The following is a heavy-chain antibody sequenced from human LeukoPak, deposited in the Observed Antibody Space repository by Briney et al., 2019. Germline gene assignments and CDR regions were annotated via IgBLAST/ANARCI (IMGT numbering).Heavy chain of an antibody. CDR2: IIPIFGTA. V-gene: IGHV1-69*05. Sequence: SVKVSCKASGGTFSSYAISWVRQAPGQGLEWMGGIIPIFGTANYAQKFQGRVTITTDESTSTAYMELSSLRSEDTAVYYCARASSESIAARPYWFDPWGQGTLVIVSS. CDR1: GGTFSSYA. CDR3: ARASSESIAARPYWFDP. J-gene: IGHJ5*02. D-gene: IGHD6-6*01.